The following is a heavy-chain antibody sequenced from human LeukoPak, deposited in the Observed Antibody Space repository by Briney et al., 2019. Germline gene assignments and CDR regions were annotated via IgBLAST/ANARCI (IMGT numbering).Heavy chain of an antibody. CDR1: GFTFSIYS. D-gene: IGHD3-3*01. V-gene: IGHV3-21*04. Sequence: GGSLRLSCAASGFTFSIYSLNWVRQAPGKGLEWVSSISSTSGYIYYADSVKGRFTISRDNAKNSLYLQMNSLRAEDMALYYCAKDPGYDFWSGYNYFDYWGQGTLVTVSS. J-gene: IGHJ4*02. CDR2: ISSTSGYI. CDR3: AKDPGYDFWSGYNYFDY.